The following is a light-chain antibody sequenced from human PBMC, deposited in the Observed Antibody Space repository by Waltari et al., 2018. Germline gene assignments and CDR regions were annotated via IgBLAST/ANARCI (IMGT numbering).Light chain of an antibody. Sequence: IQMTQSPSSLSASVGDRVTVTCRASQGISKELSWYQQKPGKAPTLLIYAASRLQTGVSSRFSGRRSGTDFTLTISSLQPEDVATYYCQQDYTTPFTFGPGTKLEIK. J-gene: IGKJ3*01. CDR1: QGISKE. CDR2: AAS. V-gene: IGKV1-6*01. CDR3: QQDYTTPFT.